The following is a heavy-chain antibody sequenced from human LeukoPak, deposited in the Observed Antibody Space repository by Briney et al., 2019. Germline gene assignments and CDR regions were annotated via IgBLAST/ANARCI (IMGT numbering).Heavy chain of an antibody. CDR1: GGTFSTYA. J-gene: IGHJ4*02. V-gene: IGHV1-69*13. Sequence: SVKVSCKASGGTFSTYAISWVRQAPGQGLEWMGGIIPIFGTANYAQKFQGRVTITADESTSTAYMELSSLRSEDTAVYYCVGVVVTSYYFDYWGQGTLVTVSS. CDR2: IIPIFGTA. CDR3: VGVVVTSYYFDY. D-gene: IGHD3-22*01.